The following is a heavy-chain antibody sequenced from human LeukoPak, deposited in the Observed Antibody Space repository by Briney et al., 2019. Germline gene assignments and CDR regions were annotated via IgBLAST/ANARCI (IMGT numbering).Heavy chain of an antibody. J-gene: IGHJ6*02. CDR2: IRYDGSNK. CDR3: AKGLDYYGSGSYRDYYYYYGTDA. D-gene: IGHD3-10*01. CDR1: GFTFSSYG. V-gene: IGHV3-30*02. Sequence: GGSLRLSCAASGFTFSSYGIHWVRQAPGKGLEWVAFIRYDGSNKYYADSVKGRFTVSRDNSKNTLYLQMNSLRAEDTAVYYCAKGLDYYGSGSYRDYYYYYGTDAWGQGTTVTVSS.